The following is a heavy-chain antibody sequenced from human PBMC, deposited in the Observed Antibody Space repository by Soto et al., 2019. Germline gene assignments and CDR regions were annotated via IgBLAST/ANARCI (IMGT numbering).Heavy chain of an antibody. CDR1: GYTFTGYY. D-gene: IGHD6-19*01. CDR2: INPNSGGT. J-gene: IGHJ6*02. Sequence: GASVNVSGKASGYTFTGYYMHWVRQAPGQGLEWIGWINPNSGGTNYAQKFQGWVTMTRDTSISTAYMELSRLRSDDTAVYYCARGVGGWSYYYYGMDVWGQGTTVNVSS. CDR3: ARGVGGWSYYYYGMDV. V-gene: IGHV1-2*04.